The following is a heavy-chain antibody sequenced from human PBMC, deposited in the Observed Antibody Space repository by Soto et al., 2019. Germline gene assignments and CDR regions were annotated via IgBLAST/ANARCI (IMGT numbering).Heavy chain of an antibody. CDR2: INHSGST. CDR1: GGSFSGYH. J-gene: IGHJ6*03. Sequence: PSETLSLTCAVYGGSFSGYHWSWIRQPPGKGLEWIGEINHSGSTNYNPSLKSRVTISVDTSKNQFSLKLSSVTAADTAVYYCARLRVLRFLEWLSSHPYSYYYMDVWGKGTTVTVSS. CDR3: ARLRVLRFLEWLSSHPYSYYYMDV. V-gene: IGHV4-34*01. D-gene: IGHD3-3*01.